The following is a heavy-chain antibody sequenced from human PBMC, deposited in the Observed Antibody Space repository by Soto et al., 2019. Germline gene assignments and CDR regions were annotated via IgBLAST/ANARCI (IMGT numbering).Heavy chain of an antibody. V-gene: IGHV4-31*03. CDR3: ESGRRGTLFDY. J-gene: IGHJ4*02. D-gene: IGHD3-16*01. CDR2: IYYSGRT. Sequence: QVQLQESGPGLVKPSQTLSLTCTVSGGSISTGGYYWTWIRQHPGKGLEWIGNIYYSGRTYYNAYLKIRVTIYVDTSKLQFSLKLMSVAAADTALYDCESGRRGTLFDYWGQGTLVTVSS. CDR1: GGSISTGGYY.